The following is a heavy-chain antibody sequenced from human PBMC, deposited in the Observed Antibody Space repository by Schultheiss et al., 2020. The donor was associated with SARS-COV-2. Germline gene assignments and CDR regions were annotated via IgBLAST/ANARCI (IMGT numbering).Heavy chain of an antibody. CDR2: ISSSGSLT. J-gene: IGHJ6*02. CDR3: AADYSYGMDV. V-gene: IGHV3-48*03. CDR1: GFTFSSYE. Sequence: GESLKISCAASGFTFSSYEMNWVRQAPGKGLEWLSYISSSGSLTYYADSVKGRFTSSRDNAKNSLFLEMNSLRAEDTAVYYCAADYSYGMDVWGQGTAVTVSS.